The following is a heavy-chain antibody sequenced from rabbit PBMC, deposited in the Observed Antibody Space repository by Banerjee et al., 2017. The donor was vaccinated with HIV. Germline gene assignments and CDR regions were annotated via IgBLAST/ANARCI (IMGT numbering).Heavy chain of an antibody. CDR3: ARGGWYYFNL. V-gene: IGHV1S40*01. D-gene: IGHD3-1*01. CDR1: GFSFSSSDY. J-gene: IGHJ4*01. Sequence: QSLEESGGDLVKPGASLTLTCTASGFSFSSSDYMCWVRQAPGKGLECIACIYAGSSGSTYYASWAKGRFTISRTSSTTVTLQMTSLTAADTATYFCARGGWYYFNLWGPGTLVTVS. CDR2: IYAGSSGST.